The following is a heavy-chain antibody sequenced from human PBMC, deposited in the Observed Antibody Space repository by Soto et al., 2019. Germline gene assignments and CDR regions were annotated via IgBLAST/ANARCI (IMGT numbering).Heavy chain of an antibody. D-gene: IGHD2-8*01. V-gene: IGHV1-18*04. Sequence: QGQLVQSGGEVTEPGASVKVSCNASGYTFTSYGISWVRQAPGQGLEWMGWISPYSGHTKDAQKVQGRVTLTTETSTGTAYMELRSLASDDTAVYYCARDRCTTAKCYTHHLDVWGQGTTVKVSS. CDR1: GYTFTSYG. CDR2: ISPYSGHT. J-gene: IGHJ6*02. CDR3: ARDRCTTAKCYTHHLDV.